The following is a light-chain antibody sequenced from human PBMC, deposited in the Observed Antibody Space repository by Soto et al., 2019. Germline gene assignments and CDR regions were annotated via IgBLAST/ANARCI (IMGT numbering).Light chain of an antibody. CDR2: EVS. V-gene: IGLV2-14*01. CDR1: YSDVGGYNR. Sequence: QSALTQPASVSGSPGQSITISCTGTYSDVGGYNRVSWYQHHPGKAPKMLIFEVSTRPSGMSDRFSGSKSGDTAALTISGLQAEDEADYYCVSYFESTVTHWVFGGGTKLTVL. CDR3: VSYFESTVTHWV. J-gene: IGLJ3*02.